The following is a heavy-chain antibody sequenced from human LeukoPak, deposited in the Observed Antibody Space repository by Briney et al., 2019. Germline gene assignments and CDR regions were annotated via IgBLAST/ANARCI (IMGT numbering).Heavy chain of an antibody. CDR1: GFTLRSYA. V-gene: IGHV3-23*01. CDR3: ANLYQLLYSGVTRDDAFDI. J-gene: IGHJ3*02. CDR2: ISGSGGSI. Sequence: QAGGSLRLSCAASGFTLRSYAMSWVRQAPGKGLEWVSAISGSGGSIYYADSVKGRFTISRDNSKNTLYLQMNSLRAEDTAVYYCANLYQLLYSGVTRDDAFDIWGQGTMVTVSS. D-gene: IGHD2-2*02.